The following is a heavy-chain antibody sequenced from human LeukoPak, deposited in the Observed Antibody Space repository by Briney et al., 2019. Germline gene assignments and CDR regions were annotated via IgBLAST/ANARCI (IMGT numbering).Heavy chain of an antibody. J-gene: IGHJ4*02. CDR1: GYTFTACY. CDR2: INPNSGGT. Sequence: GASVKVSCKASGYTFTACYMHWVRQAPGQGLEWMGWINPNSGGTNYAQKFQGRVTMTRDTSISTAYMELSSLISDDTAVYYCARDDYYYENSGPGDWGQGTLVTVSS. CDR3: ARDDYYYENSGPGD. V-gene: IGHV1-2*02. D-gene: IGHD3-22*01.